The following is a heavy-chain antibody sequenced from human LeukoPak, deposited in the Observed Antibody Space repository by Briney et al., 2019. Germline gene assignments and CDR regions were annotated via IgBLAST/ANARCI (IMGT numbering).Heavy chain of an antibody. CDR3: AKDSDVDTAMVMGY. CDR2: IKQGGSEK. J-gene: IGHJ4*02. Sequence: GGSLRLSCAASGFMFSSYWMNWVRQAPGKGLEWVANIKQGGSEKYYVDSVKGRFSISRDNAKSSLFLQMNSLRAEDTAVYYCAKDSDVDTAMVMGYWGQGTLVTVSS. D-gene: IGHD5-18*01. V-gene: IGHV3-7*03. CDR1: GFMFSSYW.